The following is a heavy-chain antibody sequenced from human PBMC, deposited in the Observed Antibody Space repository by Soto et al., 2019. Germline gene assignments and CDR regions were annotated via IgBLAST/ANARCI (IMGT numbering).Heavy chain of an antibody. D-gene: IGHD3-3*01. Sequence: SETLSLTCTVSGVTFTGPYWTFLRLAPGKGLEWIGEINQGGSTNYNPSLEGRLALSIDTSKNQFSLRLKSVTAADTAVYYCAGTSFRFLNHWGQGTPVTVSS. J-gene: IGHJ4*02. CDR1: GVTFTGPY. CDR2: INQGGST. CDR3: AGTSFRFLNH. V-gene: IGHV4-34*08.